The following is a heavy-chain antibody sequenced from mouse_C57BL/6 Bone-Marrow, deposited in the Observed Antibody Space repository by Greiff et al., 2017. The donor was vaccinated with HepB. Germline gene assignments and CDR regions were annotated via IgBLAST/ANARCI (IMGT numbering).Heavy chain of an antibody. Sequence: VQLQQSGPELVKPGASVKISCKASGYSFTSYYIHWVKQRPGQGLEWIGWIYPGSGNTKYNEKFKGKATLTADTSSSTAYMQLSSLTSEDSAVYYCARSGSSYEAGYWGQGTTLTVSS. V-gene: IGHV1-66*01. CDR3: ARSGSSYEAGY. D-gene: IGHD1-1*01. J-gene: IGHJ2*01. CDR1: GYSFTSYY. CDR2: IYPGSGNT.